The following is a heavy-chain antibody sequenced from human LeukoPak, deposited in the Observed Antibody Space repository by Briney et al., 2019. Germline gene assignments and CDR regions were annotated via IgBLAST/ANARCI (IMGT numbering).Heavy chain of an antibody. J-gene: IGHJ3*02. CDR1: GFTFSSYS. D-gene: IGHD3-10*01. Sequence: GGSLRLSCAGSGFTFSSYSMNWVRQAPGKGLEWVSAISGSGGSTYYADSVKGRFTISRDNAKNSLYLQMNSLRAEDTAVYYCARPHIDYYGSGSYFGAFDIWGQGTMVTVSS. CDR3: ARPHIDYYGSGSYFGAFDI. CDR2: ISGSGGST. V-gene: IGHV3-21*04.